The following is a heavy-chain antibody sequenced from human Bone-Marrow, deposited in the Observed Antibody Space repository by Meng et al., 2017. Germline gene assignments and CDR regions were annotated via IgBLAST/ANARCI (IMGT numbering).Heavy chain of an antibody. J-gene: IGHJ4*02. V-gene: IGHV3-23*01. Sequence: GESLKISCAASGFTFSSYALSWVRQAPGKGLEWVSAISGSGGSTYYADSVKGRFTISRDNSKNTLYLQMNSLRAEDTAVYYCAKKLGYYYDSSGYYYWGQGTRVTGAS. CDR2: ISGSGGST. D-gene: IGHD3-22*01. CDR1: GFTFSSYA. CDR3: AKKLGYYYDSSGYYY.